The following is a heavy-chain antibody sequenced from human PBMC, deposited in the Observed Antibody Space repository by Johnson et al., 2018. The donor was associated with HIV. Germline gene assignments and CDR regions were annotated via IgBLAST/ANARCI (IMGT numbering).Heavy chain of an antibody. CDR2: INWNGGST. J-gene: IGHJ3*02. Sequence: VQLVESGGGVVRPGGSLRLSCAASGFTFDDYGMSWVRQAPGKGLEWVSGINWNGGSTGYADSVKGRFTISRYNAKNSLYLQMNSLRAEDTALYYCARVGEYCSSTSCSGAFDIWGQGTMVTVSS. D-gene: IGHD2-2*01. V-gene: IGHV3-20*04. CDR3: ARVGEYCSSTSCSGAFDI. CDR1: GFTFDDYG.